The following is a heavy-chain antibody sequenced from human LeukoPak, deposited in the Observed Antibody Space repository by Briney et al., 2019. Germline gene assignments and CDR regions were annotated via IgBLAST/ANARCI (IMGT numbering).Heavy chain of an antibody. CDR2: IIPIFGTA. CDR3: AREGIVTSYSNCLDY. Sequence: SVKLSCKASGGTFSIYAISWVRHAPAQGLEWMGGIIPIFGTASYAQKFQDRVTITADESTSTPYMEQSSLRSEETAVYYCAREGIVTSYSNCLDYWGQGGLVTVSS. J-gene: IGHJ4*02. V-gene: IGHV1-69*13. D-gene: IGHD4-11*01. CDR1: GGTFSIYA.